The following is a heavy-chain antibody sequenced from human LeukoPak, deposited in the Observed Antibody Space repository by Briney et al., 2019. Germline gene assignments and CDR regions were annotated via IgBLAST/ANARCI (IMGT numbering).Heavy chain of an antibody. CDR1: GYTFTSYG. J-gene: IGHJ4*02. V-gene: IGHV1-18*01. Sequence: ASVKVSCKASGYTFTSYGINWVRQAPGQGLEWMGWISAYNGNTNYAQKLQGRVTMTTDTSTSTAYMELRSLRSDDTAVYYCARDSRRIAVAGIYFDYWGQGTLVTVSS. CDR2: ISAYNGNT. D-gene: IGHD6-19*01. CDR3: ARDSRRIAVAGIYFDY.